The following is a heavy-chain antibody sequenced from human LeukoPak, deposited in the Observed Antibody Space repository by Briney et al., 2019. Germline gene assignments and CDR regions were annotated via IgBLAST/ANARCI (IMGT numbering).Heavy chain of an antibody. CDR2: IYSGGST. V-gene: IGHV3-66*01. J-gene: IGHJ5*01. D-gene: IGHD6-19*01. CDR3: ARDRIAVAGTYFDF. CDR1: GFTFSVYS. Sequence: GGSLRLSCAASGFTFSVYSMNWVRQAPGKGLEWVSAIYSGGSTYYANSVTGRFTISRDNSKNTLYLQMNNLRAEDTAVYYCARDRIAVAGTYFDFWGQGTLVTVSS.